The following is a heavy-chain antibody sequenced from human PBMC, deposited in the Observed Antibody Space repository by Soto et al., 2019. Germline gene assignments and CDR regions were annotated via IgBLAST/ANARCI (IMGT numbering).Heavy chain of an antibody. J-gene: IGHJ4*02. CDR1: GFTFSRYG. CDR3: AREGYCSGGSCSFSYDY. D-gene: IGHD2-15*01. Sequence: QVQLVESGGGVVQPGRSLRLSCAASGFTFSRYGMHWVRQAPGKGLEWVAVIYYDGSNKYYADSVKGRFTISRDNSKSRLYLQMNSLRAEDTAVYYCAREGYCSGGSCSFSYDYWGQGTLVTVSS. V-gene: IGHV3-33*01. CDR2: IYYDGSNK.